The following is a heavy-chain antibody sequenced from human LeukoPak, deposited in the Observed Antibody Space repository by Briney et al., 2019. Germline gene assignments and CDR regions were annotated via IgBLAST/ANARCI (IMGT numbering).Heavy chain of an antibody. J-gene: IGHJ6*02. CDR2: INHSGST. CDR3: ARVVCSGGSCNFYYYYYYGMDV. D-gene: IGHD2-15*01. CDR1: GGSFSGYY. Sequence: SETLSLTCAVYGGSFSGYYWSWIRQPPGKGLEWIGEINHSGSTNYNPSLKSRVTISVDTSKNQFSLKLSSVTAADTAVYHCARVVCSGGSCNFYYYYYYGMDVWGQGTTVTVSS. V-gene: IGHV4-34*01.